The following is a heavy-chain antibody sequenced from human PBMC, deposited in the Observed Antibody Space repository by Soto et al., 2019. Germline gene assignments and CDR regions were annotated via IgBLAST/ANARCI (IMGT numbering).Heavy chain of an antibody. CDR2: IKSKTDGGTT. V-gene: IGHV3-15*01. CDR3: TTLAPAYYDILNPGY. D-gene: IGHD3-9*01. CDR1: GFTFSNAW. Sequence: EVQLVESGGGLVKPGGSLRLSCAASGFTFSNAWMSWVRQAPGKGLEWVGRIKSKTDGGTTDYAAPVKGRFTISRDDSKNTLYLQMNSLKTEDTAVYYCTTLAPAYYDILNPGYWGQGTLVTVSS. J-gene: IGHJ4*02.